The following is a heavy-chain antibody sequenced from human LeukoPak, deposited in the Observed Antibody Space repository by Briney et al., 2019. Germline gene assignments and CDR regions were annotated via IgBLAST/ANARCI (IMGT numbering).Heavy chain of an antibody. J-gene: IGHJ4*02. CDR2: ISWNSGST. D-gene: IGHD3-3*01. V-gene: IGHV3-9*03. CDR1: GFTFDDYA. Sequence: GGSLRLSCAASGFTFDDYAMHWVRQAPGQGLEWGSGISWNSGSTGYADSVKGRFTISRDNTKNSLYLQMNSLRAEDMALYYCAKGRVITIFGVVIHWGQGTLVTVSS. CDR3: AKGRVITIFGVVIH.